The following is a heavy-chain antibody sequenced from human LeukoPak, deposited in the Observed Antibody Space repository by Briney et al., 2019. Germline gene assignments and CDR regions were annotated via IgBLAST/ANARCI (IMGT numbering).Heavy chain of an antibody. CDR1: GFTFNNYA. Sequence: GGSLRLSCAASGFTFNNYAMSWVRQAPGKGLEWVSAISGSGGSTFYADSVKGRFTISRDNSKNTLFLQMHSLRAEDTALYYCANGGYISFYFFDYWGQGTLVTVSS. D-gene: IGHD6-13*01. V-gene: IGHV3-23*01. J-gene: IGHJ4*02. CDR2: ISGSGGST. CDR3: ANGGYISFYFFDY.